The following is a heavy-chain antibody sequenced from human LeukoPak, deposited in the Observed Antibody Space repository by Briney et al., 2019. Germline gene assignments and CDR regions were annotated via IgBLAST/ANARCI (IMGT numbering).Heavy chain of an antibody. Sequence: ASVKVSCKASGYTFTSYGISWVRQAPGQGLEWMGWISAYNGNTNYAQKLQGRVTITTDTSTSTAYMELRSLRSDDTAVYYCARVTWIQKYYYYGMDVWGQGTTVTVSS. CDR1: GYTFTSYG. CDR3: ARVTWIQKYYYYGMDV. CDR2: ISAYNGNT. V-gene: IGHV1-18*01. J-gene: IGHJ6*02. D-gene: IGHD5-12*01.